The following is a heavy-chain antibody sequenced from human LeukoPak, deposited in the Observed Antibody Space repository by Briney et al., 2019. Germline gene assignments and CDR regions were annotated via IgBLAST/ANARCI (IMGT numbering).Heavy chain of an antibody. D-gene: IGHD3-10*01. Sequence: PGGSLRLSCAASGFTFSDSAMHWVRQASGKGLEWVGRIRSKANSYATVYDVSVKGRFTISRDDSKNMAYLQMNSLKTEDTAVYYCANFLRGSGSSILPLDYWGQGTLVTVSS. CDR3: ANFLRGSGSSILPLDY. J-gene: IGHJ4*02. V-gene: IGHV3-73*01. CDR2: IRSKANSYAT. CDR1: GFTFSDSA.